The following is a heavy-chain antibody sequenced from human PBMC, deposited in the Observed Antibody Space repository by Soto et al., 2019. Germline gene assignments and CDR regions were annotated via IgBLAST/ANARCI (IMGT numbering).Heavy chain of an antibody. CDR1: GGSFSGYY. CDR2: INHSGST. D-gene: IGHD2-2*01. CDR3: ARYGLGYCSSTSCDRVPNWFDP. Sequence: QVQLQQWGAGMLKPSETLSLTCAVYGGSFSGYYWSWIRQPPGKGLEWIGEINHSGSTNYNPSLKSRVTISVDTSKNQFSLNLSSVTAADTAVYYCARYGLGYCSSTSCDRVPNWFDPWGQGTLVTVSS. J-gene: IGHJ5*02. V-gene: IGHV4-34*01.